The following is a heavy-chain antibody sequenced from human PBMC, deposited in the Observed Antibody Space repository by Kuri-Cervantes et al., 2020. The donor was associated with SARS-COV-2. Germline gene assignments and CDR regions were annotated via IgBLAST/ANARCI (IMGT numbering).Heavy chain of an antibody. D-gene: IGHD6-6*01. CDR2: IKQDGSEK. CDR3: ARDVSPSSSSDYYYYGMDV. CDR1: GFTFSSYW. V-gene: IGHV3-7*01. Sequence: GESLKISCAASGFTFSSYWMSWVRQAPGKGLEWVANIKQDGSEKYYADSVKGRFTISRDNSKNTLYLQMNSLRAEDTAVYYCARDVSPSSSSDYYYYGMDVWGQGTTVTVSS. J-gene: IGHJ6*02.